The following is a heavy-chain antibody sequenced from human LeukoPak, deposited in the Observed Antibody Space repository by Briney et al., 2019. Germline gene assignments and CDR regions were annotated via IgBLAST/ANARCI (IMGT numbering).Heavy chain of an antibody. Sequence: GGSLRLSCAASGFTVSTSYVSWVRQAPGKGLEWVLVIYSGGSTYYADSVEDRFTISRDNSKNTLYLQMNSLRAEDTAVYYCAAGYSYGYLDFWGQGTLVTVSS. CDR1: GFTVSTSY. D-gene: IGHD5-18*01. CDR3: AAGYSYGYLDF. J-gene: IGHJ4*02. V-gene: IGHV3-66*01. CDR2: IYSGGST.